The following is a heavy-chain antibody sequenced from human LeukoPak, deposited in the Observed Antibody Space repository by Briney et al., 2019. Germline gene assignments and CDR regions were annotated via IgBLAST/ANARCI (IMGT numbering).Heavy chain of an antibody. D-gene: IGHD3-22*01. J-gene: IGHJ4*02. CDR1: GGTFSSYA. CDR2: IIPIFGTA. V-gene: IGHV1-69*13. Sequence: SVKVSCKASGGTFSSYAISWVRQAPGQGLEWMGGIIPIFGTANYAQKFQGRVTITADESTSTAYMELSSLRSEDTAVYYCARRNYYDSSGYYSTEYFDYWGQGTLVTVSS. CDR3: ARRNYYDSSGYYSTEYFDY.